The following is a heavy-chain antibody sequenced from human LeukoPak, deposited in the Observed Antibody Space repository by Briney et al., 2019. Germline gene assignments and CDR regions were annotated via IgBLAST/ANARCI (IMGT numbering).Heavy chain of an antibody. J-gene: IGHJ3*02. Sequence: GGSLRLSCAASGFTFSNYWMHWVRQAPGKGLEWVADIKCNGSEKCYVDSVKGRLTISRDNAKNSLYLQVNSLRAEDMTVYYCVRGVGSSTSCYVRAFDIWGQGTMVTVSS. D-gene: IGHD2-2*01. CDR3: VRGVGSSTSCYVRAFDI. CDR2: IKCNGSEK. V-gene: IGHV3-52*01. CDR1: GFTFSNYW.